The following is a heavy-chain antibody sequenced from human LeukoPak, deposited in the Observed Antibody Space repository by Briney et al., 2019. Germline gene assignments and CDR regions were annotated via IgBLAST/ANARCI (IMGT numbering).Heavy chain of an antibody. J-gene: IGHJ5*02. Sequence: TGGSLRLSCAASEFTFSSYAMHWVRQAPGKGLEYVSGISSNGGRTYYVNSVRGRFTISRDNSKNTLYLQMGSLRAEDMAVYYCARDAGDCGGDCPRWFDPWGQGTLVTVSS. CDR2: ISSNGGRT. CDR3: ARDAGDCGGDCPRWFDP. CDR1: EFTFSSYA. V-gene: IGHV3-64*01. D-gene: IGHD2-21*02.